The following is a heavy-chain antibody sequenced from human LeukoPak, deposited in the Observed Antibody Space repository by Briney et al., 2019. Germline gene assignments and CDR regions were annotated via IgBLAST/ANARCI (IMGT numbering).Heavy chain of an antibody. CDR1: GFTFSSYS. Sequence: SGGSLRLSCAASGFTFSSYSMNWVRQAPGKGLEWVSSISSSSSYIYYADSVKGRFTISRDNAKNSLHLQMNSLRAEDTAVYYCARDIVVVPAATGMDVWGQGTTVTVSS. CDR2: ISSSSSYI. D-gene: IGHD2-2*01. V-gene: IGHV3-21*01. J-gene: IGHJ6*02. CDR3: ARDIVVVPAATGMDV.